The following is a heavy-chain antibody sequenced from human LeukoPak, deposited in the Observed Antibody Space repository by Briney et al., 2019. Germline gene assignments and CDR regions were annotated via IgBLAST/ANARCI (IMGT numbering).Heavy chain of an antibody. Sequence: PGGSLRLSCAASGFTFSDYYMSWIRQAPGKGLEWVSYISSSGSTIYYADSVEGRFTISRDNAKNSLYLQMNSLRAEDTAVYYCARGGEDIVLMVYAIPLTPFDYWGQGTLVTVSS. D-gene: IGHD2-8*01. V-gene: IGHV3-11*01. CDR1: GFTFSDYY. CDR3: ARGGEDIVLMVYAIPLTPFDY. CDR2: ISSSGSTI. J-gene: IGHJ4*02.